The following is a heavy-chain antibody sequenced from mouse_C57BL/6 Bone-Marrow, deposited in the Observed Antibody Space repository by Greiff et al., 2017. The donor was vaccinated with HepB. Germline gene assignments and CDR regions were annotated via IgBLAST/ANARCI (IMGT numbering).Heavy chain of an antibody. CDR1: GYTFTNYW. V-gene: IGHV1-63*01. Sequence: VQLQQSGAELVRPGTSVKMSCKASGYTFTNYWIGWAKQRPGHGLEWIGDIYPGGGYTNYNEKFKGKATLTADKSSSTAYMQFSSLTSEDSAIYYCARGGYSNYVWFAYWGQGTLVTVSA. D-gene: IGHD2-5*01. CDR3: ARGGYSNYVWFAY. CDR2: IYPGGGYT. J-gene: IGHJ3*01.